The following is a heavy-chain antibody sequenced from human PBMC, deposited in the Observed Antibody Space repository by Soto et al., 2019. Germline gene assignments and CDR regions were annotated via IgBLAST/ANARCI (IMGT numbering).Heavy chain of an antibody. CDR1: GFTFENYA. D-gene: IGHD3-3*01. CDR2: VRNQTYGGTP. Sequence: PVGSLRLSGTTSGFTFENYAINWVRQAPGKGLEWVGLVRNQTYGGTPEYAASIKGRFTISRDDSNDIASLQMNRLYTEDSGVYYCTRAESPDTAYFSDYWGQGTLVTSPQ. CDR3: TRAESPDTAYFSDY. J-gene: IGHJ4*02. V-gene: IGHV3-49*04.